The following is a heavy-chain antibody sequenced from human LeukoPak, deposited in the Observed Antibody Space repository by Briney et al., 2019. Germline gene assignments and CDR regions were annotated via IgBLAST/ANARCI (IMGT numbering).Heavy chain of an antibody. Sequence: PSETLSLTCAVSGYSISSGYYWGWIRQPPGKGLEWIGYIYYSGSTNYNPSLKSRVTISVDTSKNQFSLKLSSVTAADTAVYYCARDDGYSSGLGGYWGQGTLVTVSS. D-gene: IGHD6-19*01. CDR3: ARDDGYSSGLGGY. J-gene: IGHJ4*02. CDR1: GYSISSGYY. CDR2: IYYSGST. V-gene: IGHV4-61*01.